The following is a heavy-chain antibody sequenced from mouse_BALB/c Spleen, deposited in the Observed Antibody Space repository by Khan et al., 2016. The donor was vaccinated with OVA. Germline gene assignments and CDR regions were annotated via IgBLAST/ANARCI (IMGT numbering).Heavy chain of an antibody. Sequence: EVQLQESGPGLVTPSQSLSLTCTVTGYSITSGYGWTWIRQFPGNKLDWMGYISYSGSTNYNPSLTRRISITRDPSTHQVFLQLKSVTTEDTATYYCARTARIKYWGQGTTLTVSS. CDR1: GYSITSGYG. J-gene: IGHJ2*01. D-gene: IGHD1-2*01. CDR3: ARTARIKY. CDR2: ISYSGST. V-gene: IGHV3-2*02.